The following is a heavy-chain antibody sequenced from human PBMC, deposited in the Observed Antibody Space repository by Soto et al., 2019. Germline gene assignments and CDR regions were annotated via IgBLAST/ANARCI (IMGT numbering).Heavy chain of an antibody. D-gene: IGHD3-22*01. V-gene: IGHV3-23*01. Sequence: PGGSLRLSCAASGFTFSSYAMGWFRQALGKGLEWVSAISGSDGRTYYGDSVKGRFTISRDNSKNTLYLQMNSLRAEDTAVYYCASSTYYYDSSGHPAYWCQGTRVTVSS. CDR2: ISGSDGRT. CDR3: ASSTYYYDSSGHPAY. CDR1: GFTFSSYA. J-gene: IGHJ4*02.